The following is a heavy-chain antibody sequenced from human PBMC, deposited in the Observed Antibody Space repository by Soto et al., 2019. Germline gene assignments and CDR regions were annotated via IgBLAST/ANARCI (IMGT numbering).Heavy chain of an antibody. CDR2: IYTSGST. J-gene: IGHJ6*02. Sequence: SETLSLTCTVSGGSISSYYWSWIRQPAGKGLEWIGCIYTSGSTNYNPSLKSRVTMSVDTSKNQFSLKLSSVTAADTAVYYCARVLGGSSSRPDYYYGMDVWGQGTTVTVSS. D-gene: IGHD6-6*01. V-gene: IGHV4-4*07. CDR3: ARVLGGSSSRPDYYYGMDV. CDR1: GGSISSYY.